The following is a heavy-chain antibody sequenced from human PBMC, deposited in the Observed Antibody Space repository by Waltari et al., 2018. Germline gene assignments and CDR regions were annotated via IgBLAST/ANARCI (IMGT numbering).Heavy chain of an antibody. V-gene: IGHV3-7*01. Sequence: EVQLVESGGGVVQPGGSLRLSCAASGFTFSRYWMSWVRQAPGKGLEWVANINKEGTETSYVDSVRGRFTVSRDSAKNSLYLHLQMTNLRAEDTAVYYCVRDQTWGQGTLVTVSS. CDR1: GFTFSRYW. CDR2: INKEGTET. J-gene: IGHJ5*02. CDR3: VRDQT.